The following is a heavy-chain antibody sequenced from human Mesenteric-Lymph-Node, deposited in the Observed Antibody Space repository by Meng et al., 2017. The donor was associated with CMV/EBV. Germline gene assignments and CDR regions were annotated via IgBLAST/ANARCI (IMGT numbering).Heavy chain of an antibody. D-gene: IGHD3-3*01. V-gene: IGHV1-18*04. Sequence: ASVKVSCKASGYTFIGYYVHWVRQAPGQGLEWMGWISAYNGNADYAQKFQGRVTMTTDTSTTTGYMELRSLRSDDTAVYYCARDPKAFWSGYYDYYFDYWGQGTLVTVSS. CDR3: ARDPKAFWSGYYDYYFDY. J-gene: IGHJ4*02. CDR2: ISAYNGNA. CDR1: GYTFIGYY.